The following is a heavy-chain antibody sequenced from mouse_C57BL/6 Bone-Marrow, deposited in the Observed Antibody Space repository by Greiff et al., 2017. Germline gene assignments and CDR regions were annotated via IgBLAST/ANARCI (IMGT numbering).Heavy chain of an antibody. Sequence: VQLQQSGAELVRPGASVKLSCTASGFNIKDDYMHWVKQRPEQGLEWIGWIDPENGATEYGSKFQGKATIKADTSSNTAYLQLHCLTSEDTAVYYCTTLYYYGNYGGQGTTLTVSS. J-gene: IGHJ2*01. CDR1: GFNIKDDY. CDR3: TTLYYYGNY. CDR2: IDPENGAT. V-gene: IGHV14-4*01. D-gene: IGHD1-1*01.